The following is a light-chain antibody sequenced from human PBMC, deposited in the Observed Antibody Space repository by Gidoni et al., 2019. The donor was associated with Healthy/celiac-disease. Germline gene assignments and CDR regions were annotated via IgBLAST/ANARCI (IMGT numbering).Light chain of an antibody. CDR1: QSVLYSSNNKNY. J-gene: IGKJ2*01. CDR3: QQYYST. V-gene: IGKV4-1*01. Sequence: DIVMTQSPDSLAVSLGERATINCKSSQSVLYSSNNKNYLAWYQQKPGQPPKLLIYWASTRESGVPDRFSGSGSGTDFTLTISSLQAEDVAVYYCQQYYSTFXQXTKLEIK. CDR2: WAS.